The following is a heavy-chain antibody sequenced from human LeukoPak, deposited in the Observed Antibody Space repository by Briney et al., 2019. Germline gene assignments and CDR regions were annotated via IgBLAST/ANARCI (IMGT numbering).Heavy chain of an antibody. Sequence: GGSLRLSCATSGFTFSSYSMNWVRQAPGKGLEWVSYIRSSGSAIYYADSVKGRFTISRDNAKNSLYLQMNSLRVEDTAVYYCVRDPHALDYWGQGTLVTVSS. V-gene: IGHV3-48*01. CDR1: GFTFSSYS. CDR2: IRSSGSAI. CDR3: VRDPHALDY. J-gene: IGHJ4*02. D-gene: IGHD2-8*01.